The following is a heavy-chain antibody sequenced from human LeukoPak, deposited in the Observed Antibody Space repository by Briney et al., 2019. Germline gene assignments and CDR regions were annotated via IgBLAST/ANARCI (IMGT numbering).Heavy chain of an antibody. J-gene: IGHJ4*02. CDR2: FDPEEAKM. Sequence: GASVTVSCKVSGNSLRELFIQWVRQAPGKGLECMGGFDPEEAKMVYAQNFQGRVTMTEDTSTQTAYMELSGLTSDDTAVYYCTTRSGDFWSGFVNWGQGTLVTVSS. D-gene: IGHD3-3*01. V-gene: IGHV1-24*01. CDR3: TTRSGDFWSGFVN. CDR1: GNSLRELF.